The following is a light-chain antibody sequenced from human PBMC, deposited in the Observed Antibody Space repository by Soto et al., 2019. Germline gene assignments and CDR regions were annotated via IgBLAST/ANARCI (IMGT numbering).Light chain of an antibody. Sequence: QSALTQPASVSGLRGKSTPTSGPGTRSKVGGFNFVSWYQKHPGKAPRLMIFDVDNRPSGVSTRFSGSKSGNTASLTISGLQAEDEADYYCCSYSGSSTIVVFGGGTKLTVL. CDR2: DVD. CDR1: RSKVGGFNF. V-gene: IGLV2-14*03. J-gene: IGLJ2*01. CDR3: CSYSGSSTIVV.